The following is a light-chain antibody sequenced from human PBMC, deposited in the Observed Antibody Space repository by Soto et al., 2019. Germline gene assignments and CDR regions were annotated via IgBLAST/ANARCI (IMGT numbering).Light chain of an antibody. Sequence: DVVMTQSPLSLPVTLGQPASISCRSSQSLVYSDGYTYLNWFQQRPGQSPRRLIYKVSNRDSGVPDRFSGSGSGTDFTLKISRVEAEDVGVCYCMQGTHWPRTFGQGTKVDIK. CDR1: QSLVYSDGYTY. V-gene: IGKV2-30*01. CDR3: MQGTHWPRT. J-gene: IGKJ1*01. CDR2: KVS.